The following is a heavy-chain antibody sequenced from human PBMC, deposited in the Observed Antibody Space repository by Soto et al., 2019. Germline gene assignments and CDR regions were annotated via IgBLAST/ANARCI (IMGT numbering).Heavy chain of an antibody. CDR3: ARIVVVPAAIIRFGMDV. J-gene: IGHJ6*02. V-gene: IGHV5-10-1*01. D-gene: IGHD2-2*01. CDR1: GYSFTSYW. CDR2: IDPSDSYT. Sequence: PGASLKISCNGSGYSFTSYWISWVRQMPGKGLEWMGRIDPSDSYTNYSPSFQGHVTISADKSISTAYLQWSSLKASDTAMYYCARIVVVPAAIIRFGMDVWGQGTTVTVSS.